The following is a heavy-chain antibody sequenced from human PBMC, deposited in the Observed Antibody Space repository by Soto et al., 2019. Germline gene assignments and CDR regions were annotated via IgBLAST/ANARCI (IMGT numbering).Heavy chain of an antibody. Sequence: QVQLQESGPGLVKPSGTLSLTCAVSGGSISGSNWWSWVRQPPGKGLEWIGEIYHSGNTNYNPSLMSRVTDCVDKSTDQFSRKLNSVAAADTAVYYCARALVDIMATFPGNAFYVWGQGTVVTVSS. CDR3: ARALVDIMATFPGNAFYV. J-gene: IGHJ3*01. CDR1: GGSISGSNW. D-gene: IGHD5-12*01. V-gene: IGHV4-4*02. CDR2: IYHSGNT.